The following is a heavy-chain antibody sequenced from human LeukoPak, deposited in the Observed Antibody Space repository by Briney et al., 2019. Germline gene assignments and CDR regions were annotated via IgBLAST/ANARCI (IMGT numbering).Heavy chain of an antibody. V-gene: IGHV3-21*01. CDR1: GFTFSSYS. CDR2: ISSSSSYI. CDR3: ARVTGPLDIAPAGY. D-gene: IGHD6-13*01. Sequence: GGSLRLSCAAPGFTFSSYSMNWVRQAPGKGLEWVSSISSSSSYIYYADSVKGRFTISRDNSKNTLYLQMNSLRAEDTAVYYCARVTGPLDIAPAGYWGQGTLVTVSS. J-gene: IGHJ4*02.